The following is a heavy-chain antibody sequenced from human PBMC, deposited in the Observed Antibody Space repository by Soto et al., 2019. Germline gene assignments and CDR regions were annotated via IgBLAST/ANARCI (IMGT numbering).Heavy chain of an antibody. V-gene: IGHV6-1*01. CDR3: ARDPVSIAARPGGGAYYYGMDV. J-gene: IGHJ6*02. Sequence: KQSQTLSLTCAISGDSVSSNSAAWNWIRQSPSRGLEWLGRTYYRSKWYNDYAVSVKSRITINPDTSKNQFSLQLNSVTPEDTAVYYCARDPVSIAARPGGGAYYYGMDVWGQGTTVTVSS. CDR1: GDSVSSNSAA. CDR2: TYYRSKWYN. D-gene: IGHD6-6*01.